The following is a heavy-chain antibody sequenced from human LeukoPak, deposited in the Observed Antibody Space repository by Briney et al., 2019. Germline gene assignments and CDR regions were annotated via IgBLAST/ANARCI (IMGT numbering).Heavy chain of an antibody. CDR2: IEQDGSEK. Sequence: GGSLRLSCAASGFTLSDYWMSWVRQTPGKGLELVANIEQDGSEKNYVGSVKGRFNIFRDNVKNGLYLQMNSLRVGDTGTYYRVRGAYYAAYWGQGTLVTVSS. CDR1: GFTLSDYW. D-gene: IGHD2/OR15-2a*01. CDR3: VRGAYYAAY. V-gene: IGHV3-7*01. J-gene: IGHJ4*02.